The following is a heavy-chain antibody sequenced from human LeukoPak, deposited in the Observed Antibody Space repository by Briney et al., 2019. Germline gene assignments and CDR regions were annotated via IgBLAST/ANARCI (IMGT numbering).Heavy chain of an antibody. CDR3: ARELAAAGTESFDY. Sequence: ASVKVSCKASGYTFTGYYMHWVRQAPGQGLEWMGWINPNSGGTNYAQKFQGWVTMARDTSISTAYMELSRLRSDDTAVYYCARELAAAGTESFDYWGQGTLVTVSS. V-gene: IGHV1-2*04. D-gene: IGHD6-13*01. CDR2: INPNSGGT. J-gene: IGHJ4*02. CDR1: GYTFTGYY.